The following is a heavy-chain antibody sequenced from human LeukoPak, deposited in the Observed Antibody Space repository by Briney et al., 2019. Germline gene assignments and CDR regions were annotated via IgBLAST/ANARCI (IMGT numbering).Heavy chain of an antibody. D-gene: IGHD3-10*01. CDR3: ARERGNTMVQGTPKNWFDP. Sequence: GASVTLSCKASGGNFSIYAISWVRQGPGQRLEWMGRIIPILGIANYAQKFHGRVPITADKSTSTAYMELSSLRSEDTAVYYCARERGNTMVQGTPKNWFDPWGQGTLVTVSS. CDR1: GGNFSIYA. CDR2: IIPILGIA. V-gene: IGHV1-69*04. J-gene: IGHJ5*02.